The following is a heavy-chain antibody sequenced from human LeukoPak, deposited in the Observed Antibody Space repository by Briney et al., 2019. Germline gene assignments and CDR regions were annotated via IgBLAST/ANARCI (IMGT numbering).Heavy chain of an antibody. V-gene: IGHV4-59*08. J-gene: IGHJ4*02. CDR1: GGSISSYY. CDR2: IYYSGST. D-gene: IGHD3-10*01. Sequence: SETLSLTCTVSGGSISSYYWSWIRQPPGKGLEWIGYIYYSGSTNYNPSLKSRVTMSVDTSKNQFSLKLSSVTAADTAVYYCARREESGEVDYWGQGTLVTVSS. CDR3: ARREESGEVDY.